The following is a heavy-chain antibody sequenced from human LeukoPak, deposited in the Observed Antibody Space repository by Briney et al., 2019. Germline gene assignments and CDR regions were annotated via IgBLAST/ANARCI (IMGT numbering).Heavy chain of an antibody. D-gene: IGHD3-9*01. CDR2: ISGSGGST. CDR1: GFTFSSYA. Sequence: GGSLRLSCAASGFTFSSYAMSWVRQAPGKGLEWVSAISGSGGSTYYADSVKGRFTITRDNSKNTVYLQMNSLTADDTAVYFCAKANFDWSYFDYWGQGTLVTVSS. J-gene: IGHJ4*02. CDR3: AKANFDWSYFDY. V-gene: IGHV3-23*01.